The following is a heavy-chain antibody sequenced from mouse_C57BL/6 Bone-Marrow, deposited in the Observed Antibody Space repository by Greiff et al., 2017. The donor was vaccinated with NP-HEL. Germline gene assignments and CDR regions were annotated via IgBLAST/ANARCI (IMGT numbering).Heavy chain of an antibody. V-gene: IGHV14-4*01. CDR1: GFNIKDDY. J-gene: IGHJ2*01. Sequence: VQLKESGAELVRPGASVKLSCTASGFNIKDDYMHWVKQRPEQGLEWIGGIDPENGDTEYASKFQGKATITADTSSNTAYRQLSSLTSEDTAVYYCTTVDFITCFDYWGQGTTLTVSS. CDR2: IDPENGDT. D-gene: IGHD1-1*01. CDR3: TTVDFITCFDY.